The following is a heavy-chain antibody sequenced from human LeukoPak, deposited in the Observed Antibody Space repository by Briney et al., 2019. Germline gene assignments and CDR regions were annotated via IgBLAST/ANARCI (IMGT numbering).Heavy chain of an antibody. CDR1: GFTFSSYG. Sequence: GGSLRLSCAASGFTFSSYGMHWVRQAPGKGLEWVAVISYGGSNKYYADSVKGRFTISRDNSKNTLYLQMNSLRAEDTAVYYCAKDVDIVATAKDYWGQGTLVTVSS. CDR3: AKDVDIVATAKDY. D-gene: IGHD5-12*01. CDR2: ISYGGSNK. V-gene: IGHV3-30*18. J-gene: IGHJ4*02.